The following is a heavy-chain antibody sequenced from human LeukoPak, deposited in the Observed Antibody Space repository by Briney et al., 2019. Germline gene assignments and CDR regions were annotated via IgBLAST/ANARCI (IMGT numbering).Heavy chain of an antibody. CDR2: IVVGSGNT. V-gene: IGHV1-58*01. J-gene: IGHJ4*02. CDR3: TADCLAADYGGNFNY. Sequence: ASVKVSCKASGFTFTSSAVQWVRQARGQRLEWIGWIVVGSGNTNYAQKFQERVTITRDMSTGTAYMELSSLRSEDTAVYYCTADCLAADYGGNFNYWGQGTLVTVSS. CDR1: GFTFTSSA. D-gene: IGHD4-23*01.